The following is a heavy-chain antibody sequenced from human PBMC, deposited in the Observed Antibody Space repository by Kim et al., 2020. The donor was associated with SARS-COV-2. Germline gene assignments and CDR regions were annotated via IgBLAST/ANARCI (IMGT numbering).Heavy chain of an antibody. J-gene: IGHJ6*02. Sequence: GGSLRLSCAASGFTFSSYGMHWVRQAPGKGLEWVAVISYDGSNKYYADSVKGRFTISRDNSKNTLYLQMNSLRAEDTAVYYCAKDQGFTIFGVKIYGMDVWGQRTTVTVSS. V-gene: IGHV3-30*18. CDR1: GFTFSSYG. CDR3: AKDQGFTIFGVKIYGMDV. CDR2: ISYDGSNK. D-gene: IGHD3-3*01.